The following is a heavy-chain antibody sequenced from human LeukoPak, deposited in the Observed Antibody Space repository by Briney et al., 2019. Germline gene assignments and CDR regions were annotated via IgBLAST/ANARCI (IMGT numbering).Heavy chain of an antibody. Sequence: EASVKVSCKASGGTFSSYSITWVRQAPGQGLEWMGRIIPTLGIANYAQKFQGRVTITADKSTSTAYMELSSLRSEDTAVYYCAGEEERGVTVAVTAFDYGGEGTLVTVSS. CDR3: AGEEERGVTVAVTAFDY. CDR2: IIPTLGIA. CDR1: GGTFSSYS. D-gene: IGHD6-19*01. J-gene: IGHJ4*02. V-gene: IGHV1-69*04.